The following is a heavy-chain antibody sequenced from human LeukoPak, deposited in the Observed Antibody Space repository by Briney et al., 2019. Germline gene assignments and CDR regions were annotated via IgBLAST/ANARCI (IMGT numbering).Heavy chain of an antibody. CDR3: APQGGSSSWFDP. Sequence: SETLSLTCTVSGGSISRSPYYWGWIRQPPGKGLEWIGSIYYDGTTYYSPSLKSRVAISVDTPKNQFSLKLNSVTAADTAVYYCAPQGGSSSWFDPWGQGTLATVSS. V-gene: IGHV4-39*01. D-gene: IGHD6-6*01. J-gene: IGHJ5*02. CDR1: GGSISRSPYY. CDR2: IYYDGTT.